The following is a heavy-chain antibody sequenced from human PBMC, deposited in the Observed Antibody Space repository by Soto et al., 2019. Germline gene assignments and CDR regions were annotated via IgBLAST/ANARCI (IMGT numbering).Heavy chain of an antibody. CDR1: GFTFSNHA. CDR2: ISNDGSRN. CDR3: ARRLPHCGLLLVPFDY. D-gene: IGHD2-21*01. V-gene: IGHV3-30*04. Sequence: PGGSLRLSCAASGFTFSNHAIHWVRQAPGKGLEWVAVISNDGSRNYYADSVKGRFTMSRDNSKNTLYLQMNSLRVEDTAIYYCARRLPHCGLLLVPFDYWGQGTLVTVSS. J-gene: IGHJ4*02.